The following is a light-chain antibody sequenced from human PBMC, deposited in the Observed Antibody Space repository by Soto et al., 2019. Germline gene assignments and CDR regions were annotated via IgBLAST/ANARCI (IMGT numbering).Light chain of an antibody. Sequence: DIQMTQSPSSLSAPVGDRVTITGRASQGISNYLAWYQQKPGKVPKLLIYAASTLQSGVPSRFSGSGSGTDFTLTISSLQPVDVATYYCQKYNSAPWTFGQGTKVEIK. V-gene: IGKV1-27*01. CDR1: QGISNY. J-gene: IGKJ1*01. CDR3: QKYNSAPWT. CDR2: AAS.